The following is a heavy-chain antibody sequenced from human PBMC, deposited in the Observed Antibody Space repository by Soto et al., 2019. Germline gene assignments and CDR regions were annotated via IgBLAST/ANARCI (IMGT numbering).Heavy chain of an antibody. CDR3: ARDSGTVGYDDS. CDR2: IIPLLDVT. D-gene: IGHD3-10*01. V-gene: IGHV1-69*08. Sequence: QVQLVQSGAEVKKPGSSVKVSCKASGGTFSTYTINWVRQAPGQGLEWMGRIIPLLDVTNNAQRFQGRVTITADKSTSTVYMELTSLISQDTAVYCCARDSGTVGYDDSWGQGTLVTVSS. CDR1: GGTFSTYT. J-gene: IGHJ4*02.